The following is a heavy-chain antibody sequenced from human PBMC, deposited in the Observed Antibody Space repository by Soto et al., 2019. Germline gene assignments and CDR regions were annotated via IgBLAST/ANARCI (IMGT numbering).Heavy chain of an antibody. CDR3: ARGPKATYYYDSSGYFDY. V-gene: IGHV1-69*02. D-gene: IGHD3-22*01. CDR1: GDTFSSYT. Sequence: GASVKVSCKASGDTFSSYTISWVRQAPGQGLEWMGRIIPILGIANYARKFQGRVTITADKSTSTAYMELSSLRSEDTAVYYCARGPKATYYYDSSGYFDYWGQGTLVTVSS. J-gene: IGHJ4*02. CDR2: IIPILGIA.